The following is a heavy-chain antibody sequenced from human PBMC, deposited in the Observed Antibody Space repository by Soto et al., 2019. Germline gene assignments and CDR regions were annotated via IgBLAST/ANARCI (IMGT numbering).Heavy chain of an antibody. CDR3: AGASGTTVKFGGVCDY. CDR2: MNPNSGNT. J-gene: IGHJ4*02. V-gene: IGHV1-8*01. D-gene: IGHD4-17*01. CDR1: GYTFTSYD. Sequence: ASVKVSCKASGYTFTSYDINWVRQATGQGLEWMGWMNPNSGNTGYAQKFQGRVTMTRNTSISTAYMELSSLRSEDTAVYYCAGASGTTVKFGGVCDYWGQGTLVTVSS.